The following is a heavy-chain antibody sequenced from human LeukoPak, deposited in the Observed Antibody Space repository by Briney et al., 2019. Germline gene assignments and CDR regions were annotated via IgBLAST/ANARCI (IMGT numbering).Heavy chain of an antibody. CDR1: GFTFSSYG. CDR2: IWFDGSHK. CDR3: AGSGSYYGAYYFDY. J-gene: IGHJ4*02. D-gene: IGHD3-10*01. Sequence: PGGSLRLSRAASGFTFSSYGMHWVRQAPGRGLEWVAVIWFDGSHKFYADSVKGRFTISRDNSKNTLYLQMNSLRAEDTAVYYCAGSGSYYGAYYFDYWGQGTLVTVSS. V-gene: IGHV3-33*01.